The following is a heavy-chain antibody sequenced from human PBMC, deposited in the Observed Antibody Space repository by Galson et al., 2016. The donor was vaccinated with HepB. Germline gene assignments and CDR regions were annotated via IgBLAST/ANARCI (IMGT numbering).Heavy chain of an antibody. CDR3: ARSTYSSGWYSGWFDL. D-gene: IGHD6-19*01. J-gene: IGHJ5*02. CDR2: MNHSGSA. Sequence: RQAPGKGLEWIGEMNHSGSANYNPPLRSRVTMSVDRSRNQFSLKLSSVTAADTAAYYCARSTYSSGWYSGWFDLWGQGIVVTVSS. V-gene: IGHV4-34*01.